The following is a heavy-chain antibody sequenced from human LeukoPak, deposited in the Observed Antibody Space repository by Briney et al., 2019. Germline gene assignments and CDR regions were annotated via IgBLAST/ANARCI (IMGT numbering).Heavy chain of an antibody. D-gene: IGHD4-23*01. V-gene: IGHV3-7*03. J-gene: IGHJ3*02. CDR2: IKQDGSEE. CDR3: ARGGNPNAFDI. CDR1: GFTFSSYW. Sequence: SGGSPRLSCAVSGFTFSSYWMSWVRQAPGKGLEWVANIKQDGSEEYYVDSVKGRFTISRDNAQKSLYLQMNSLRAEDTALYYCARGGNPNAFDIWGQGTMVTVSS.